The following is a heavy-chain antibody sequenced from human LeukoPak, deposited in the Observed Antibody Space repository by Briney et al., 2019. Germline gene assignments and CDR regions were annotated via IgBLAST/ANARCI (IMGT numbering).Heavy chain of an antibody. V-gene: IGHV4-34*01. CDR2: INHSGST. D-gene: IGHD3-22*01. Sequence: SETLSLTCTVSGDSIRSNYWSWIRQPPGKGLEWIGEINHSGSTNYNPSLKSRVTISVDTSKNQFSLKLSSVTAADTAVYYCARGALYYDSSGGYFDYWGQGTLVTVSS. J-gene: IGHJ4*02. CDR3: ARGALYYDSSGGYFDY. CDR1: GDSIRSNY.